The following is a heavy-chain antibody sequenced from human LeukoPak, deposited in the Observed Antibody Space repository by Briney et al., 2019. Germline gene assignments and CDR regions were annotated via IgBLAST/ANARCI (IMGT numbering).Heavy chain of an antibody. Sequence: GGSLRLSCAASGFTFSSYSMNWVRQAPRKGLEWVSSISSSSSYIYYADSVKGRFTISRDNAKNSLYLQMNSLRAEDTAVYYCAREEMIRGGLFDYWGQGTLVTVSS. CDR1: GFTFSSYS. D-gene: IGHD3-22*01. V-gene: IGHV3-21*01. CDR3: AREEMIRGGLFDY. CDR2: ISSSSSYI. J-gene: IGHJ4*02.